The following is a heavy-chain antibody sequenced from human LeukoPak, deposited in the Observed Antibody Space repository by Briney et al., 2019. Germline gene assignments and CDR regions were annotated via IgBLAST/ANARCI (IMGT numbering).Heavy chain of an antibody. Sequence: SETLSLTCIVSGGSISSSDYYWSWIRQPPGKGLEWIGYIYYSGSTYYNPSLKSRVTMSVDTSKNHLSLKLSSVTAADTAVYYCARDIAVAGTGTFDIWGQGILVTVSS. CDR1: GGSISSSDYY. J-gene: IGHJ3*02. D-gene: IGHD6-19*01. CDR3: ARDIAVAGTGTFDI. CDR2: IYYSGST. V-gene: IGHV4-30-4*01.